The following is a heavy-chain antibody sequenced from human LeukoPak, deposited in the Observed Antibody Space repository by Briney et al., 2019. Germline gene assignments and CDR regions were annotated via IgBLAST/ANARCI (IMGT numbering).Heavy chain of an antibody. J-gene: IGHJ4*02. CDR1: GFTFSSYA. D-gene: IGHD4-17*01. CDR2: ISGSGDST. V-gene: IGHV3-23*01. CDR3: AKLHSVTPHY. Sequence: PGGSLRLSCAASGFTFSSYAMSWVRQAPGKGLEWVSGISGSGDSTYYADSVKGRFTISRDNSKNTLYLQMNSLRAEDTAVYYCAKLHSVTPHYWGQGTLVTVSS.